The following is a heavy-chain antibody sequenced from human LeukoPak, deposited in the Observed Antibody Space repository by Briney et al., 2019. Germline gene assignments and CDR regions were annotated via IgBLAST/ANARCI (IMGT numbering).Heavy chain of an antibody. CDR3: ARDIAGDLPDYWYFDL. V-gene: IGHV4-30-4*01. D-gene: IGHD7-27*01. CDR1: GGSISSGDYY. J-gene: IGHJ2*01. Sequence: NPSETLSLTCTVSGGSISSGDYYWSWIRQPPGKGLEWIGYIYYSGSTYYNPSLKSRVTISVDTSKNQFSLKLSSVTAADTAVYYCARDIAGDLPDYWYFDLWGRGTLVTVSS. CDR2: IYYSGST.